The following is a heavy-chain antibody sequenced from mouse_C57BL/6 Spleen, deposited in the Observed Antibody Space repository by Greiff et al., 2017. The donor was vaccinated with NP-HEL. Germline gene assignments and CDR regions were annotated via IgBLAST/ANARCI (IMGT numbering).Heavy chain of an antibody. V-gene: IGHV3-6*01. D-gene: IGHD2-3*01. CDR2: ISYDGSN. CDR1: GYSITSGYY. CDR3: ARGDGYYHFDY. J-gene: IGHJ2*01. Sequence: EVKLQESGPGLVKPSQSLSLTCSVTGYSITSGYYWNWIRQFPGNKLEWMGYISYDGSNNYNPSLKNRISITRDTSKNQFFLKLNSVTTEDTATYYCARGDGYYHFDYWGQGTTLTVSS.